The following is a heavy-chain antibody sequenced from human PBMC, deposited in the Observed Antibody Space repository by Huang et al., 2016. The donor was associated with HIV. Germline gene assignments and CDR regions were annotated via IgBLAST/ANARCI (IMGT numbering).Heavy chain of an antibody. Sequence: QVQLVESGGGVVQPGTSLRLSCAASRFTFNRYGMNWVRQAPGKGLEWLAVILNDGTNKYYADSVRGRFTISRDNSKNTLYLQMNSLRTEDTAMYYCAKDPAYYDTRTFEYWGQGTLVTVSS. D-gene: IGHD3-22*01. CDR1: RFTFNRYG. V-gene: IGHV3-30*18. CDR3: AKDPAYYDTRTFEY. CDR2: ILNDGTNK. J-gene: IGHJ4*02.